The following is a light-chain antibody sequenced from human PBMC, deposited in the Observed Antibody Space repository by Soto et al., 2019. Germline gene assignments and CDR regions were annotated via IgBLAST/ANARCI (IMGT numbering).Light chain of an antibody. CDR3: QQRNDWGS. CDR1: QSVGAQ. V-gene: IGKV3-11*01. CDR2: GAS. J-gene: IGKJ4*01. Sequence: EVVLTQYPATLSLSPGERATLSCRASQSVGAQFAWYQQKPGQSPRLLIYGASNRASGISARFSGSGYGPDFTLTIASLEPEDSAVYYCQQRNDWGSFGGGTRVEIK.